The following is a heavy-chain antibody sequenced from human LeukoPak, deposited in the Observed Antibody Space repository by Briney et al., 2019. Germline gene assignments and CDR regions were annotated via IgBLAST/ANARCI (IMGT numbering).Heavy chain of an antibody. Sequence: GESLKISCKGSGYSFTSYWIGWVRQMPGKGLEWMGIIYPGDSDTRYSPSFQGQVTISADKSISTAYLQWSSLKASDTAMYYCARLGDVLRYFDWLEPEGRADAFDIWGQGTMVTVSS. CDR3: ARLGDVLRYFDWLEPEGRADAFDI. J-gene: IGHJ3*02. CDR1: GYSFTSYW. D-gene: IGHD3-9*01. CDR2: IYPGDSDT. V-gene: IGHV5-51*01.